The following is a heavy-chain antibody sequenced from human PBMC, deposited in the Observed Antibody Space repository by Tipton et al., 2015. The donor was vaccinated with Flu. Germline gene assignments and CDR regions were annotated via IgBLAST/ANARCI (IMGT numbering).Heavy chain of an antibody. D-gene: IGHD6-19*01. CDR2: IYYSGST. Sequence: LRLSCTVSGGSISSYYWSWIRQPPGKGLEWIGYIYYSGSTNYNPSLKSRVTISVDTSKNQFSLKLSSVTAADTAVYYCARANGGIAVAGTRRYNYYYYGMDVWGQGTTVPVSS. CDR1: GGSISSYY. V-gene: IGHV4-59*01. CDR3: ARANGGIAVAGTRRYNYYYYGMDV. J-gene: IGHJ6*02.